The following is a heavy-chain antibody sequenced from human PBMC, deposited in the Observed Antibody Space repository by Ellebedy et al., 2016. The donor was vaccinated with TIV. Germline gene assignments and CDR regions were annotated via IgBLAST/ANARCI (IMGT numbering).Heavy chain of an antibody. CDR3: EARY. V-gene: IGHV3-15*01. CDR1: GFTFSDAW. CDR2: IKSKTDGGTT. J-gene: IGHJ4*02. Sequence: GESLKISXAASGFTFSDAWMSWVRQAPGKGLEWVGRIKSKTDGGTTDYAAPVKGRFTISRDDSKNMLYLQMNSLEIEDTAVYYCEARYWGQGTLVTVSS.